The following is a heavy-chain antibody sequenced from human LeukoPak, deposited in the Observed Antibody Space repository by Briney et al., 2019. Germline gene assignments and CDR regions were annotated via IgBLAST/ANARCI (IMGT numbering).Heavy chain of an antibody. CDR2: INPNSGSA. V-gene: IGHV1-46*01. J-gene: IGHJ4*02. CDR1: GHIFTSYH. CDR3: ARGLYSGWYVY. Sequence: ASVKVSCKASGHIFTSYHMHWLRQAPGQGLEWMGIINPNSGSASYAQEFQGRVTMTRDTSTSTVYMELSSLTSQDTAVYYCARGLYSGWYVYWGQGTLVTVSS. D-gene: IGHD6-19*01.